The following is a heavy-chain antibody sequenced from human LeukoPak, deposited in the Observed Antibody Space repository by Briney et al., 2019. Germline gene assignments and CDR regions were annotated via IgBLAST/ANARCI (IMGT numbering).Heavy chain of an antibody. CDR3: ARDCSSTSCYGTFDY. J-gene: IGHJ4*02. Sequence: SETLSLTCTVSGGSISSYYWSWIRQPPGKGLEWIGYIYYSGSTNYNPSLKSRVTISVDTSKNQFSLKLSSVTAADTAVYYCARDCSSTSCYGTFDYWGQRTLVTVSS. V-gene: IGHV4-59*01. D-gene: IGHD2-2*01. CDR1: GGSISSYY. CDR2: IYYSGST.